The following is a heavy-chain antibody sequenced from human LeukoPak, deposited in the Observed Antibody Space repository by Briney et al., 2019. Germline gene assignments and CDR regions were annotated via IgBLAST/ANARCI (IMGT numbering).Heavy chain of an antibody. CDR3: ARDHKLGDAFDI. D-gene: IGHD6-13*01. CDR2: ISYDGSNK. Sequence: GGSLRLSCAASGFTFSSYEMNWVRQAPGKGLEWVAVISYDGSNKYYADSVKGRFTISRDNSKNTLYLQMNSLRAEDTAVYYCARDHKLGDAFDIWGQGTMVTVSS. CDR1: GFTFSSYE. V-gene: IGHV3-30*04. J-gene: IGHJ3*02.